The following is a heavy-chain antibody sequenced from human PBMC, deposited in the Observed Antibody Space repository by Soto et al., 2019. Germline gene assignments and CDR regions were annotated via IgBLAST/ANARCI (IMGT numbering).Heavy chain of an antibody. CDR3: ARAYYYDSSGYGYDY. V-gene: IGHV4-61*01. CDR1: GGSVSSGSYY. D-gene: IGHD3-22*01. J-gene: IGHJ4*02. Sequence: SETPSLTCTVSGGSVSSGSYYWSWIRQPPGKGLEWIGYIYYSGSTNYNPSLKSRVTISVDTSKNQFSLKLSSVTAADTAVYYCARAYYYDSSGYGYDYWGQGTLVTVSS. CDR2: IYYSGST.